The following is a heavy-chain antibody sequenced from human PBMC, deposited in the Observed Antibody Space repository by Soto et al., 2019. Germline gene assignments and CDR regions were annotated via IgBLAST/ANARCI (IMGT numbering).Heavy chain of an antibody. CDR2: IIPIFGTA. D-gene: IGHD3-22*01. J-gene: IGHJ3*02. CDR1: GDALIRSA. Sequence: SVKNSCTAAGDALIRSATSSVRKAPAQGLGWMGGIIPIFGTANYAQKFQGRVTITADKSTSTAYMELSSLRSEDTAVYYCASLRNYYDSSGYFHDACDSWGQGTMVTVSS. CDR3: ASLRNYYDSSGYFHDACDS. V-gene: IGHV1-69*06.